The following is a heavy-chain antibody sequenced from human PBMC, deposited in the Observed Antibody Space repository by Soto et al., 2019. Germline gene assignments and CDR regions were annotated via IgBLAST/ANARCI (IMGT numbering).Heavy chain of an antibody. J-gene: IGHJ4*02. CDR1: YGSISSGGYY. V-gene: IGHV4-31*03. CDR3: ARGRPDFSSSSRARGNIDH. Sequence: QVQLQESGPGLVKASQTLSLTCTVSYGSISSGGYYWSWIRQHPGKGLEWIGHIHYSGSIHYNPSLKSRAIISLDMSKNQFSLKLTSVTAADTAVYYCARGRPDFSSSSRARGNIDHWGQGALVTVSS. D-gene: IGHD6-6*01. CDR2: IHYSGSI.